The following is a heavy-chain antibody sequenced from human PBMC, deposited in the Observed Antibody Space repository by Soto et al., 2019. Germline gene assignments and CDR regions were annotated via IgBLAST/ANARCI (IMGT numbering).Heavy chain of an antibody. CDR3: ARYSPPPRE. CDR1: GYTFASYA. CDR2: ISAYNGNT. J-gene: IGHJ4*02. Sequence: ASVKVSCKASGYTFASYAISWVRQAPGQGLEWMGWISAYNGNTNYAHKLQGRVTMTTDTSTSTAYMELRSLRSDDTAVGYCARYSPPPREWGQGTLGTVSS. V-gene: IGHV1-18*01. D-gene: IGHD2-21*01.